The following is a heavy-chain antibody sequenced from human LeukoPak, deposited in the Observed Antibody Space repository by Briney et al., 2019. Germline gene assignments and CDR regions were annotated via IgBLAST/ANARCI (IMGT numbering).Heavy chain of an antibody. J-gene: IGHJ6*02. V-gene: IGHV3-74*01. CDR1: GFTFSNYL. CDR2: INNDGSSA. CDR3: ARRGTGHGMDV. D-gene: IGHD1-1*01. Sequence: PGGSLRLSCAASGFTFSNYLMHWVRQTPGKGLVWVSRINNDGSSASYVDSVKGRSTISRDNAKNTLFLQMNSLRAEDTAVYYCARRGTGHGMDVWGQGTTVIVSS.